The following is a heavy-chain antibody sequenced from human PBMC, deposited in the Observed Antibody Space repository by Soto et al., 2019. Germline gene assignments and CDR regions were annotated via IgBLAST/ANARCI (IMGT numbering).Heavy chain of an antibody. CDR1: GFTFSDHY. CDR2: MTPSGSSS. J-gene: IGHJ3*01. CDR3: ARELSGNYFAFDL. D-gene: IGHD1-26*01. Sequence: QVHLVESGGDLVKPGGSLRLSCAASGFTFSDHYMSWIRQAPGKGLEWISYMTPSGSSSSYADSVKGRFTISRDNAKNSLYLQMNSLRGDDTAVYYCARELSGNYFAFDLCGQGTMVTVSS. V-gene: IGHV3-11*01.